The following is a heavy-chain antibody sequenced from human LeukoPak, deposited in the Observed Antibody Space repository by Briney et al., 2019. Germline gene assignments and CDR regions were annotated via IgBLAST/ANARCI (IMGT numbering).Heavy chain of an antibody. J-gene: IGHJ5*01. Sequence: PSETLSLTCTVSGGSISTYYWSWIRQPPGKGLEWIGYIHKSGSTKYNPSLKSRLITSVDTSKNQFSLKLTSVTAADTAVYYCARDIVRGDGYYYDSWGQGTLVTVSS. CDR2: IHKSGST. D-gene: IGHD5-24*01. CDR3: ARDIVRGDGYYYDS. V-gene: IGHV4-59*01. CDR1: GGSISTYY.